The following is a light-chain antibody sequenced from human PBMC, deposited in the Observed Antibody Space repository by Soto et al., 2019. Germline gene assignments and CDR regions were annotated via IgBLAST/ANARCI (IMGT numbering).Light chain of an antibody. CDR1: QDISSW. CDR2: TTS. J-gene: IGKJ5*01. V-gene: IGKV1-12*01. CDR3: LQANRFPIT. Sequence: DIQMTQSPSFVSASVGDRVTVTCRASQDISSWLAWYQQKPGKAPKLLIYTTSTLGSGVPSRFSGSRSGTDFTLTISGLQPEDFATYYCLQANRFPITFGQGTRLEIK.